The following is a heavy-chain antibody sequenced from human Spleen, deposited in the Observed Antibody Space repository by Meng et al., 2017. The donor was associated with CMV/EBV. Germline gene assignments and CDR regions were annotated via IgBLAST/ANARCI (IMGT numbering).Heavy chain of an antibody. CDR3: ARWGVVVASLNYGMDV. D-gene: IGHD3-22*01. CDR1: GYSFTDYW. Sequence: KVSCKGSGYSFTDYWIGWVRQMPGKGLEWMGIIYPGDFDTRYSPSFQGQVTISVDKSISTAYLQWSSLNASDTAMYYCARWGVVVASLNYGMDVWGEGTTVTVSS. CDR2: IYPGDFDT. J-gene: IGHJ6*04. V-gene: IGHV5-51*01.